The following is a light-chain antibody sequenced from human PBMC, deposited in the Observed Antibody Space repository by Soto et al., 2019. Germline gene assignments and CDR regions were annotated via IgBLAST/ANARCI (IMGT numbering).Light chain of an antibody. CDR1: SSDIGGYSF. V-gene: IGLV2-11*01. CDR2: DVR. Sequence: QSALTQPPSVSGSPGQSVTISCSGTSSDIGGYSFVSWYQQHPGNTPKLIIYDVRNRPSGVPGRFSGSKSGNTASLTISGLQAEDEADYYCCSYAGTYSVIFGGGTQLTVL. J-gene: IGLJ2*01. CDR3: CSYAGTYSVI.